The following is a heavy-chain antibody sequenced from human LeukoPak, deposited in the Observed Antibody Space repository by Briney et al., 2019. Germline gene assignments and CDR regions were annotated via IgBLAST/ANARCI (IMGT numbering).Heavy chain of an antibody. D-gene: IGHD5-24*01. CDR1: GFTFSDFY. CDR2: ISSTGNTI. V-gene: IGHV3-11*01. Sequence: PGGSLRLSCAASGFTFSDFYMSWIRQAPGKGLEWVSHISSTGNTIYYADSVKGRFTISRDNAKNSLFLQMNSLRVEDTAVYYCARAMTTITTCYFDFWGQGSLVTVSS. J-gene: IGHJ4*02. CDR3: ARAMTTITTCYFDF.